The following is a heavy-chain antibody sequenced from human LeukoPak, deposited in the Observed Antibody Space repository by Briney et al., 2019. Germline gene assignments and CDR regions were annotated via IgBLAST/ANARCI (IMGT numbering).Heavy chain of an antibody. CDR1: GGSISSYD. D-gene: IGHD5-18*01. CDR3: ARTLYSFLIFDY. J-gene: IGHJ4*02. V-gene: IGHV4-4*07. Sequence: PSETLSLTCTVSGGSISSYDWSWIRQPAGKGLEWIGRIYTSGSPNYNPSLKSRVTMSVDTSKNQFSLKLSSVTAADTAVYYCARTLYSFLIFDYWGQGTLVTVSS. CDR2: IYTSGSP.